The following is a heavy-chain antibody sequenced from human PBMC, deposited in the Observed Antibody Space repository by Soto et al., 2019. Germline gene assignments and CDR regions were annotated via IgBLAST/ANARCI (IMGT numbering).Heavy chain of an antibody. V-gene: IGHV3-23*01. J-gene: IGHJ3*02. CDR1: GFTISSGV. CDR3: AKRPDAFDS. CDR2: LNNSGDST. Sequence: VQLLESGGGLVQPGGSLRLSCAVSGFTISSGVFSWVRQAPGKGLEWVSDLNNSGDSTYYADSVKGRFTISRDDSKNTLYLQMNSLRVEDTAVYYCAKRPDAFDSWGQGTMVTVSS.